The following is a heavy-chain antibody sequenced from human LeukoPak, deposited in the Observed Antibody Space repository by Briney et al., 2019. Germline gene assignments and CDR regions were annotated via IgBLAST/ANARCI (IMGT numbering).Heavy chain of an antibody. Sequence: VASVKVSCKASGFTFTSSAMQWVRQARGQRLEWIGWIVVGSGNTNYAQKFQERVTITRDMSTSTAYMELSSLRSEDTAVYYCAALHVGTEIDYWGEGTLVTVSS. CDR3: AALHVGTEIDY. CDR1: GFTFTSSA. J-gene: IGHJ4*02. V-gene: IGHV1-58*02. D-gene: IGHD1-1*01. CDR2: IVVGSGNT.